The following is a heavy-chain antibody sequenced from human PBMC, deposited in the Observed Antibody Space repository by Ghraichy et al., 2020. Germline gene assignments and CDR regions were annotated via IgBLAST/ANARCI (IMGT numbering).Heavy chain of an antibody. CDR3: ARDPGHIVVVTGPFDY. Sequence: GESLNISCAASGFTFSSYAMHWVRQAPGKGLEWVAVISYDGSNKYYADSVKGRFTISRDNSKNTLYLQMNSLRAEDTAVYYCARDPGHIVVVTGPFDYWGQGTLGTVSS. CDR1: GFTFSSYA. J-gene: IGHJ4*02. V-gene: IGHV3-30-3*01. CDR2: ISYDGSNK. D-gene: IGHD2-21*02.